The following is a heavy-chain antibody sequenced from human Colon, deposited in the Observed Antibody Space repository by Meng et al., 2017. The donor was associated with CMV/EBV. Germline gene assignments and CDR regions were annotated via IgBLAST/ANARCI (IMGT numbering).Heavy chain of an antibody. CDR1: GGSISSSNYY. CDR2: IYYSGST. CDR3: ARGFNSGWSIDS. Sequence: GSLRLSCTVSGGSISSSNYYWGWIRQPPGKGLEWIGSIYYSGSTYYNPSLKSRVTLSVDTSQSQFSLNLNSATAADTAVYYCARGFNSGWSIDSWGQGTLVTVPS. V-gene: IGHV4-39*07. D-gene: IGHD6-19*01. J-gene: IGHJ4*02.